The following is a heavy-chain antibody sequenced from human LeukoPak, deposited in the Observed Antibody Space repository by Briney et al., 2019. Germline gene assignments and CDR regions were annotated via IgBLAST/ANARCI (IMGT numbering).Heavy chain of an antibody. D-gene: IGHD5-24*01. CDR3: ATSRAGRRDGYNLIY. Sequence: GSSVKVSCKASGGTFSSYAISWVRQAPGQGLEWMGGIIPIFGTANYAQKFQGRVTITTDESTSTAYMELSSLRSEDTAVYYCATSRAGRRDGYNLIYGGQRTLVTVSS. J-gene: IGHJ4*02. V-gene: IGHV1-69*05. CDR1: GGTFSSYA. CDR2: IIPIFGTA.